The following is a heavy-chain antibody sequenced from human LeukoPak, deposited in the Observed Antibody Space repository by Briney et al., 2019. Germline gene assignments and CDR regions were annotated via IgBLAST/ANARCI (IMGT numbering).Heavy chain of an antibody. J-gene: IGHJ5*02. V-gene: IGHV6-1*01. Sequence: SQTLSLTCAISGDSVSSNSAAWNWIRQSPSRGLERLGRTYYRSKWYNDYAVSVKSRITINPDTSKNQFSLQLNSVTPEDTAVYYCAREPPRYSSSWYSFDPWGQGTLVTVSS. CDR1: GDSVSSNSAA. CDR3: AREPPRYSSSWYSFDP. CDR2: TYYRSKWYN. D-gene: IGHD6-13*01.